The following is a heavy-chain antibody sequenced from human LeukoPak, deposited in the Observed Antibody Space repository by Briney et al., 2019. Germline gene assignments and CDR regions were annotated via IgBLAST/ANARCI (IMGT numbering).Heavy chain of an antibody. CDR2: ISYSGST. Sequence: PSETLSLTCTVSGGSISSYYWSWIRQPPGNGLEWIGYISYSGSTNYNPSLKSRVTISGDTSKNQFSLKLSSVTAADTAVCYCAREGYCTNGDCYRGNFDYWGPGTLVTVSS. J-gene: IGHJ4*02. D-gene: IGHD2-8*01. V-gene: IGHV4-59*01. CDR1: GGSISSYY. CDR3: AREGYCTNGDCYRGNFDY.